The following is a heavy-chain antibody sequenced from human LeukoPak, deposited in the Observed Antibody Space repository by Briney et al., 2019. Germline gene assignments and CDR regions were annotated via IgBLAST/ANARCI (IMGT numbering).Heavy chain of an antibody. CDR1: GFTFRTYW. J-gene: IGHJ4*02. CDR2: IKPDGSGE. CDR3: ARANWDYGSGIYHFDR. V-gene: IGHV3-7*01. D-gene: IGHD3-10*01. Sequence: PGGSLRLSCAASGFTFRTYWMTWVRQTAGRGLEWVANIKPDGSGEYYLDSVKGRFTISGDNDKKSLYLQMNSLRDEDTAVYYCARANWDYGSGIYHFDRWGQGSLVTVSS.